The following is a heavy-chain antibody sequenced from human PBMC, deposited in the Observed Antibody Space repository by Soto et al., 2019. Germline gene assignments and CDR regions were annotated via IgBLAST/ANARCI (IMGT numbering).Heavy chain of an antibody. CDR3: AKDRGSYYSDLVY. J-gene: IGHJ4*02. V-gene: IGHV3-30*18. CDR2: ISYDGSNK. D-gene: IGHD1-26*01. CDR1: GFTFSSYG. Sequence: LRLSCAASGFTFSSYGIHWVRQAPGKGLEWVAVISYDGSNKYYADSVKGRFTISRDNSKNTLYLQMNSLRAEDTAVYYCAKDRGSYYSDLVYWGQGTLVTV.